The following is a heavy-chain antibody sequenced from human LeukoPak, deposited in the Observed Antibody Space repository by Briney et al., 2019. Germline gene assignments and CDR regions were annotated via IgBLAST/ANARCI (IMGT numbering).Heavy chain of an antibody. V-gene: IGHV3-7*01. CDR1: GFNFSNYW. J-gene: IGHJ6*02. CDR3: ARYQGGGWDV. Sequence: GSLRLSCTASGFNFSNYWMSWVRQAPGKGPEWVANIKQDGSEKYSLDSLKGRFTISRDNAKRSLYLQMNSLRAEDTAVYYCARYQGGGWDVWGQGTTVTVSS. CDR2: IKQDGSEK. D-gene: IGHD6-25*01.